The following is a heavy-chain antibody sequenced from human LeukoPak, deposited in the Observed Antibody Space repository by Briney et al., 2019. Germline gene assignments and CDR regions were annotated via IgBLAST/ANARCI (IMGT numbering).Heavy chain of an antibody. CDR1: GGSISSSSYY. J-gene: IGHJ4*02. V-gene: IGHV4-39*01. Sequence: SETLSLTCTVSGGSISSSSYYWGWIRQPPGKGLEWIRSIYYSGSTYYNPSLKSRVTISVDTSKNQFSLKLSSVTAADTAVYYCARVILTGYYPLDYWGQGTLVTVSS. CDR3: ARVILTGYYPLDY. CDR2: IYYSGST. D-gene: IGHD3-9*01.